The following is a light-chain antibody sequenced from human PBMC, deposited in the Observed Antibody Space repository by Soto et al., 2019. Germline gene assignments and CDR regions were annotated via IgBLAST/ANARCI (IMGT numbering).Light chain of an antibody. CDR2: EVS. Sequence: QSALTQPASVSGSPGQSITMFCTGTSNDIGGFNYVSWYQQHPGKAPKLIIYEVSNRPSGISNRFSGSKSANTASLTISGLQAEDEAEYYCSSFTGTTTGVFGGGTQLTVL. V-gene: IGLV2-14*01. CDR1: SNDIGGFNY. J-gene: IGLJ3*02. CDR3: SSFTGTTTGV.